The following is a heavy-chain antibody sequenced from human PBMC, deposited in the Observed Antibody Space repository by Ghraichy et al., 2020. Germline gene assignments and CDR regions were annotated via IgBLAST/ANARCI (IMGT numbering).Heavy chain of an antibody. D-gene: IGHD6-19*01. CDR1: GFTFSSYG. J-gene: IGHJ4*02. CDR2: ISYDGSNK. V-gene: IGHV3-30*18. CDR3: AKEMQWLVGIYYFDY. Sequence: GGSLRLSCAASGFTFSSYGMHWVRQAPGKGLEWVAVISYDGSNKYYADSVKGRFTISRDNSKNTLYLQMNSLRAEDTAVYYCAKEMQWLVGIYYFDYWGQGTLGTVAS.